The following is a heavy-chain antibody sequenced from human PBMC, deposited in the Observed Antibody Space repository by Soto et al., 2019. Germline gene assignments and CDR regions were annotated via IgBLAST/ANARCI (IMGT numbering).Heavy chain of an antibody. V-gene: IGHV3-23*01. CDR1: GFTFSNYA. CDR2: ISGSSGSS. CDR3: AKGMAATQYPSDY. J-gene: IGHJ4*02. Sequence: EVELLEYGGGLGQPGGSLRLSCAASGFTFSNYAMTWARQAPGKGLEWVSSISGSSGSSYYADSVEGRFTISRDNSKNTLYLDMNSLRVEDTALYYCAKGMAATQYPSDYWGQGTLVTVSS. D-gene: IGHD5-12*01.